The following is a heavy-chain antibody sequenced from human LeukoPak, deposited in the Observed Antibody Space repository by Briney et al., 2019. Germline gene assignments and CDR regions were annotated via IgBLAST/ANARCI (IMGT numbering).Heavy chain of an antibody. D-gene: IGHD2-15*01. CDR3: ALYCSGGRCYPIGGAFDI. CDR2: ISRSGDST. Sequence: GGSLRLSCAASGFTFSSYDMSWVRQAPGKGLEWVSAISRSGDSTYYVDSVKGRFTISRDNSKNTLYLQMNSLRAEDTAVYYCALYCSGGRCYPIGGAFDIWGRGTMFTVSS. V-gene: IGHV3-23*01. J-gene: IGHJ3*02. CDR1: GFTFSSYD.